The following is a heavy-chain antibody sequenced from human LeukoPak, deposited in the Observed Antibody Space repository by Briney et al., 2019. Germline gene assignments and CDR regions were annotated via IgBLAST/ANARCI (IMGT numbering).Heavy chain of an antibody. CDR2: IYTSGST. V-gene: IGHV4-4*07. Sequence: PSETLSLTFTVSGGSISSYYWSWIRQPPGKGLEWIGRIYTSGSTNYNPSLKSRVTMSVDTSKNQFSLKLSSVTAADTAVYYCARDRIIGAFDIWGQGTMVTVSS. J-gene: IGHJ3*02. D-gene: IGHD3-10*01. CDR3: ARDRIIGAFDI. CDR1: GGSISSYY.